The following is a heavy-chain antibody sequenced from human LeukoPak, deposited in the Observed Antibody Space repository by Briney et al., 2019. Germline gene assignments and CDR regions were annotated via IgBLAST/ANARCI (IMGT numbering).Heavy chain of an antibody. Sequence: ASVKVSCKASGYPFTGYYMHWVRQAPGQGLEWVGWINPNSGDTNYAQKFQGRVTITRDTSINTAYMEMNSLRFDDTAVFYCARVPQGGTYRVVMDYWGQGTLVTVSS. D-gene: IGHD1-26*01. J-gene: IGHJ4*02. CDR2: INPNSGDT. V-gene: IGHV1-2*02. CDR1: GYPFTGYY. CDR3: ARVPQGGTYRVVMDY.